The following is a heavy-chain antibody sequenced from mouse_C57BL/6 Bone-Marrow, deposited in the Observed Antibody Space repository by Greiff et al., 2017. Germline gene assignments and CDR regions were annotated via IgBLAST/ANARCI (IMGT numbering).Heavy chain of an antibody. CDR1: GFTFSDAW. D-gene: IGHD3-3*01. V-gene: IGHV6-6*01. Sequence: DVMLVESGGGLVQPGGSMKLSCAASGFTFSDAWMDWVRRSPERGLEWVAEIRNKANNHATYYAESVKGRFTISRDDSKSSVYLQMNSLRAEDTGIYYCTRNRGPYFDYWGQGTTLTVSS. J-gene: IGHJ2*01. CDR2: IRNKANNHAT. CDR3: TRNRGPYFDY.